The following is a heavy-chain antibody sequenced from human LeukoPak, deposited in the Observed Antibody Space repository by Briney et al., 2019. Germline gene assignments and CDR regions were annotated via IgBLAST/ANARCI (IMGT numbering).Heavy chain of an antibody. J-gene: IGHJ6*02. V-gene: IGHV3-23*01. CDR2: INGRGDGT. CDR3: AKDRPNGMDV. CDR1: GFTFSSYA. Sequence: GGSLRLSCAASGFTFSSYALSWVRQAPGEGLEWVSGINGRGDGTYYADPVKGRFTISRDNSQNTLYLQMNSLSAEDTAVYYCAKDRPNGMDVWGQGTTVIVSS.